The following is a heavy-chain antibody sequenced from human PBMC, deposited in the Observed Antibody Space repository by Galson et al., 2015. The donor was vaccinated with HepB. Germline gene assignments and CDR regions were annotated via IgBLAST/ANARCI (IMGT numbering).Heavy chain of an antibody. V-gene: IGHV3-21*01. CDR1: GFTFSSYS. Sequence: SLRLSCAASGFTFSSYSMNWVRQAPGKGLEWVSSISSSSYIYYADSVKGRFTISRDNAKNSLYLQMNSLRAEDTAVYYCARDLGDGSGWYGRAAFDIWGQGTMVTVSS. D-gene: IGHD6-19*01. J-gene: IGHJ3*02. CDR3: ARDLGDGSGWYGRAAFDI. CDR2: ISSSSYI.